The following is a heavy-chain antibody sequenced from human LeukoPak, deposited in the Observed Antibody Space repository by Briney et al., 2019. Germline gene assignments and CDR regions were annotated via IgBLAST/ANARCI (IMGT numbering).Heavy chain of an antibody. D-gene: IGHD6-19*01. CDR3: ARTTTYSSGWYGAY. J-gene: IGHJ4*02. CDR1: GYRYSDFW. Sequence: PGESLKLSCKGSGYRYSDFWIGWVRPMPGKGLEWKGIIYGGDSETRYSPSLQGQVTISADKSINTAYLQWSSLKASDTAMYYCARTTTYSSGWYGAYWGQGTLVTVSS. CDR2: IYGGDSET. V-gene: IGHV5-51*01.